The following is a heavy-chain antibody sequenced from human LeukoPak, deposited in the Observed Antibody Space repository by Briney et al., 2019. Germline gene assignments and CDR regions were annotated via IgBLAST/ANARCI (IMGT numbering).Heavy chain of an antibody. CDR3: ARGIGQQLDLPSYFDY. Sequence: KPSETLSLTCAVYGGSFSGYYWSWIRQPPGKGLEWIGEINHSGSTNYNPSLKSRVTISVDTSKNQFSLKLSSVTAADTAVYYCARGIGQQLDLPSYFDYWGQGTLVTVSS. J-gene: IGHJ4*02. D-gene: IGHD6-13*01. V-gene: IGHV4-34*01. CDR1: GGSFSGYY. CDR2: INHSGST.